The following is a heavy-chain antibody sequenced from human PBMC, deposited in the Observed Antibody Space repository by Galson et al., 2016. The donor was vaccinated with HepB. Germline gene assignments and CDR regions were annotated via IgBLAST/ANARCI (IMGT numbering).Heavy chain of an antibody. Sequence: SLRLSCAASGFTFSSYAMHWVRQAPGKGLEWVAVLSYDGSNKYYADSVKGRFTISRDNSKNTLYLQMNSLRAEDTAVYYCTGASSLIDYGDYQYYYYGMDVWGQGTTVTVSS. CDR1: GFTFSSYA. J-gene: IGHJ6*02. CDR2: LSYDGSNK. CDR3: TGASSLIDYGDYQYYYYGMDV. V-gene: IGHV3-30*04. D-gene: IGHD4-17*01.